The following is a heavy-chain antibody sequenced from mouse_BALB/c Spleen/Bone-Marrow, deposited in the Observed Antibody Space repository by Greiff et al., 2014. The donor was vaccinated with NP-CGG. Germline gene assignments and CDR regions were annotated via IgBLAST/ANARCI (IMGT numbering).Heavy chain of an antibody. V-gene: IGHV1-7*01. Sequence: QVQLQQSGAELAKPGASVKMSCKASGYTFTSYWMYWIKQRPGQGLEWIGYINPSTGYTEYNQKFKDKATLTADKSSNTAYMQLSSLTSDDSAFYYCARKGYGNYHYYAMDYWGQGTSVTVSS. J-gene: IGHJ4*01. D-gene: IGHD2-1*01. CDR2: INPSTGYT. CDR1: GYTFTSYW. CDR3: ARKGYGNYHYYAMDY.